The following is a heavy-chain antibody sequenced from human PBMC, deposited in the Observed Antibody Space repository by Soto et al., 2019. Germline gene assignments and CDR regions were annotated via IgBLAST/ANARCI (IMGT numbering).Heavy chain of an antibody. J-gene: IGHJ4*02. V-gene: IGHV1-3*01. D-gene: IGHD2-15*01. CDR1: GYTFTSYA. CDR2: INAGNGNT. CDR3: SGGPGGPDRPRDL. Sequence: QVQLVQSGAEVKKPGASVKVSCKASGYTFTSYAMHWVRQAPGQRLEWMGWINAGNGNTKYSQKFQGRVTITRDTSAGKGYLELSSPRSEGPALDYWSGGPGGPDRPRDLWGQGTLVTVSS.